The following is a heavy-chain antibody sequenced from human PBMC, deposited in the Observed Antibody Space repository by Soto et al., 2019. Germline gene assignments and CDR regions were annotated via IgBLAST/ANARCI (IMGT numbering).Heavy chain of an antibody. D-gene: IGHD3-9*01. CDR2: IYYSGST. CDR3: ARDPEPTGFTHYGMDV. J-gene: IGHJ6*02. CDR1: GGSISSSNW. Sequence: SETLSLTCAVSGGSISSSNWWSWVRHPPGKGLEWIGEIYYSGSTNYNPSLKSRVTISVDTSKNQFSLKLSSVTAADTAVYYCARDPEPTGFTHYGMDVWGQGTTVTVSS. V-gene: IGHV4-4*02.